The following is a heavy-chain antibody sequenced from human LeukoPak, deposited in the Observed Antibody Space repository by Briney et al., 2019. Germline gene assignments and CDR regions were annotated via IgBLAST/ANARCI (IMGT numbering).Heavy chain of an antibody. V-gene: IGHV1-8*01. Sequence: ASVKVSCKASGYTFTSYDINWVRQATGQGLEWMGWMNPNSGNTGYAQKFQGRVTMTRNTSISTAYMELSSLRSEDTAVYYCARGRHHRLLRFLEWLTPRWFDPWGQGTLVTVSS. CDR1: GYTFTSYD. J-gene: IGHJ5*02. D-gene: IGHD3-3*01. CDR2: MNPNSGNT. CDR3: ARGRHHRLLRFLEWLTPRWFDP.